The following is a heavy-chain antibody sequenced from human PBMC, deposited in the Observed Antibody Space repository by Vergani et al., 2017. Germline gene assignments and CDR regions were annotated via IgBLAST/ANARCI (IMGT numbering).Heavy chain of an antibody. CDR2: IYYSGST. Sequence: QVKVQESGPGLVKPSETLSLTCTVSGGSISSYYWSWIRQPPGKGLEWIGYIYYSGSTNYNPSLKSRVTISVDTSKNQFSLKLSSVTAADTAVYYCARVVSFGVVRVGWFDPWGQGTLVTVSS. CDR3: ARVVSFGVVRVGWFDP. CDR1: GGSISSYY. J-gene: IGHJ5*02. D-gene: IGHD3-3*01. V-gene: IGHV4-59*01.